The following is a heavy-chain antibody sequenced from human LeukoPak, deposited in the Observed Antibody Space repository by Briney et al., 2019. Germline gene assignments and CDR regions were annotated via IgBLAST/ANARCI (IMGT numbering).Heavy chain of an antibody. D-gene: IGHD4-17*01. CDR3: ARVARYGDYGGAFDI. Sequence: SETLSLTCAVSGGSISSGGYSWSWIRQPPGKGLEWIGYIYHSGSTYYNPSLKSRVTISVDRSKNQFSLKLSSVTAADTAVYYCARVARYGDYGGAFDIWGQGTMVTVSP. CDR1: GGSISSGGYS. J-gene: IGHJ3*02. CDR2: IYHSGST. V-gene: IGHV4-30-2*01.